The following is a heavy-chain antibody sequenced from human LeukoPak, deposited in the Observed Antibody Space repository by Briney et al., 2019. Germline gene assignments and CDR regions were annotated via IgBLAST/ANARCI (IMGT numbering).Heavy chain of an antibody. CDR2: MYSSGST. CDR3: ARDGTAAGQSFDY. CDR1: GGSISSYY. J-gene: IGHJ4*02. V-gene: IGHV4-4*07. D-gene: IGHD6-13*01. Sequence: SETLSLTCTVSGGSISSYYWSWIRQPAGKGLEWIGRMYSSGSTNYNPSLKSRVTMSVGTSKNQFSLKLGSVTAADTAVYYCARDGTAAGQSFDYWGQGTLVTVSS.